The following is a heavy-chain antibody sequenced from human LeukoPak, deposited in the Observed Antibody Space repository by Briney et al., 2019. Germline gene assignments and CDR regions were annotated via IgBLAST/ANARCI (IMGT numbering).Heavy chain of an antibody. J-gene: IGHJ4*02. CDR3: ARERRGFFDY. Sequence: PSETLSLTCTVSGGSISSYYWSWLRQPPGKGLEWIGYIYYSGSTNYNPSLKSRVTISVDTSKNQFSLKLSSVTAADTAVYYCARERRGFFDYWGQGTLVTVSS. V-gene: IGHV4-59*01. CDR2: IYYSGST. CDR1: GGSISSYY.